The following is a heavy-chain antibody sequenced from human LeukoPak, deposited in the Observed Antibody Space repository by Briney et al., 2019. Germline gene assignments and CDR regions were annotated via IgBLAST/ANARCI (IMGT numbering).Heavy chain of an antibody. CDR3: ARLALDSSSWYSNWFDP. J-gene: IGHJ5*02. V-gene: IGHV5-51*01. Sequence: GESLKISCKGSGYSFTSYWIGWVRQMPGKGLEWMGIIYPGDSDTRYSPSFQGRVTISADKSISTAYLQWSSLKASDTAMYYCARLALDSSSWYSNWFDPWGQGTLVTVSS. CDR2: IYPGDSDT. D-gene: IGHD6-13*01. CDR1: GYSFTSYW.